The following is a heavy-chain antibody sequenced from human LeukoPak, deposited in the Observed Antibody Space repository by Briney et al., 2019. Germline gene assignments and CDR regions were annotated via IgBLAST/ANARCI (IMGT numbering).Heavy chain of an antibody. J-gene: IGHJ4*02. CDR2: ISDYNGNT. CDR1: GYTFTSYG. D-gene: IGHD3-10*01. CDR3: ARDLRYYGSGSYYKPGY. V-gene: IGHV1-18*01. Sequence: ASVKVSFEASGYTFTSYGISWVRQAPGQGLEWMGWISDYNGNTNYAQKLQGRVTMTTDTSTSTAYMELRSLRSDDTAVYYCARDLRYYGSGSYYKPGYWGQGTLVTVSS.